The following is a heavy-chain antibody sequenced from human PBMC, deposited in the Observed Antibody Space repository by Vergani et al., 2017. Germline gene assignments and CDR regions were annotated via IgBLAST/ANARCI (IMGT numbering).Heavy chain of an antibody. Sequence: QVQLVESGGGVVQPGRSLRLSCAASGFTFSSYGMHWVRQAPGKGLEWVAVISYDGSNKYYADSVKGRFTISRDNSKNTLYLQMNSLRAEDTAVYYCARAVGWELPPPSGGAFDIWGQGTMVTVSS. V-gene: IGHV3-30*03. J-gene: IGHJ3*02. CDR3: ARAVGWELPPPSGGAFDI. CDR2: ISYDGSNK. CDR1: GFTFSSYG. D-gene: IGHD1-26*01.